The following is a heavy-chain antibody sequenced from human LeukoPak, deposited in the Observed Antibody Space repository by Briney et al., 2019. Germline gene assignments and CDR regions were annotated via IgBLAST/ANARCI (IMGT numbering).Heavy chain of an antibody. Sequence: SETLSLTCTVSGGSISSYYWSWIRQPPGKGLEWIGYIYYSGSTYYNPSLKSRVTISVDTSKNQFSLKLSSVTAADTAVYYCARGANWNLNYYYYYMDVWGKGTTVTVSS. J-gene: IGHJ6*03. CDR2: IYYSGST. D-gene: IGHD1-1*01. CDR1: GGSISSYY. CDR3: ARGANWNLNYYYYYMDV. V-gene: IGHV4-59*08.